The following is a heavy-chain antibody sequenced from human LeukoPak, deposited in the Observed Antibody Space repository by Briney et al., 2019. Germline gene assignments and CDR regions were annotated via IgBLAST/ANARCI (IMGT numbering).Heavy chain of an antibody. V-gene: IGHV3-23*01. J-gene: IGHJ4*02. D-gene: IGHD6-13*01. CDR3: AARIAAAALGY. Sequence: PGGSLRLSRAASGFTFSSYAMSWVRQAPGKGLEWVSAISGSGGSTYYADSVEGRSTISRDNSKNTLYLQMNSLRAEDTAVYYCAARIAAAALGYWGQGTLVTVSS. CDR1: GFTFSSYA. CDR2: ISGSGGST.